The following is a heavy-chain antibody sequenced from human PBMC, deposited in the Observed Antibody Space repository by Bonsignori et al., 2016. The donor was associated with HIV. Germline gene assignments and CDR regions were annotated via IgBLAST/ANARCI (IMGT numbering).Heavy chain of an antibody. Sequence: WIRQPPGKGLEWVSYIGGHNAIISYSPSVKGRFTISRDNAETSLFLQLNSLRPEDTAVYYCAREGDGLLSGTTGYFAFWGQGVLVTVSS. CDR2: IGGHNAII. V-gene: IGHV3-11*01. J-gene: IGHJ4*02. CDR3: AREGDGLLSGTTGYFAF. D-gene: IGHD1-7*01.